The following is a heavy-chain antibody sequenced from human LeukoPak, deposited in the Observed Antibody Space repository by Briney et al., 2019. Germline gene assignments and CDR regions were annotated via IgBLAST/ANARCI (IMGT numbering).Heavy chain of an antibody. J-gene: IGHJ6*02. D-gene: IGHD1-7*01. CDR3: AKDKGSGTYGYYYYYGMDV. CDR1: GITLDDYA. Sequence: PGGSLRLSCAASGITLDDYAMHWVRQAPGKGLEWVSGISWSSGSIGYADSVKGRFTISRDNAKNSLYLQMNSLRAEDTALYYCAKDKGSGTYGYYYYYGMDVWGQGTTVTVSS. CDR2: ISWSSGSI. V-gene: IGHV3-9*01.